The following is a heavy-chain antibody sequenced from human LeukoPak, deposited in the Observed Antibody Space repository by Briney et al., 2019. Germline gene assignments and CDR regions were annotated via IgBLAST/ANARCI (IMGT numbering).Heavy chain of an antibody. CDR3: TRRSSAAGRQYFDY. V-gene: IGHV1-46*01. J-gene: IGHJ4*02. D-gene: IGHD6-13*01. CDR2: INPSGGST. Sequence: ASVKVSCKASGYTFTSYYMHWVRQAPGQGLEWMGIINPSGGSTSYAQKFQGRVTITADESTSTAYMELSSLRSEDTAVYYCTRRSSAAGRQYFDYWGQGTLVTVSS. CDR1: GYTFTSYY.